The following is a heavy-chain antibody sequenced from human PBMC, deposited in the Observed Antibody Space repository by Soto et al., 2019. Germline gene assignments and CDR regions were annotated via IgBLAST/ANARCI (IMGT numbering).Heavy chain of an antibody. J-gene: IGHJ4*02. D-gene: IGHD6-13*01. Sequence: SETLSLTCAVYGGSFSGYYWSWIRQPPGKGLEWIGEINHSGSTNYNPSLKSRVTISVDTSKNQFSLKLSSVTAADTAVYYCARGDEAADYYFDYWGQGTLVTVSS. CDR2: INHSGST. CDR3: ARGDEAADYYFDY. CDR1: GGSFSGYY. V-gene: IGHV4-34*01.